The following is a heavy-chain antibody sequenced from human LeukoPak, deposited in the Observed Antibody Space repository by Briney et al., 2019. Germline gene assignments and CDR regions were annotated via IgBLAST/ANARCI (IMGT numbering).Heavy chain of an antibody. CDR1: GFTFSSYA. J-gene: IGHJ4*02. CDR3: LTVRKYLRVGWNSNFDY. V-gene: IGHV3-23*01. D-gene: IGHD1-7*01. CDR2: ISGRAGTT. Sequence: GGSLRLSCAASGFTFSSYAMSWVRQAPGKGLEWVSAISGRAGTTHYADSVKGRFTISRDNSKNTLCLQMNSLRAEDTAVYYCLTVRKYLRVGWNSNFDYWGQGTLVTVSS.